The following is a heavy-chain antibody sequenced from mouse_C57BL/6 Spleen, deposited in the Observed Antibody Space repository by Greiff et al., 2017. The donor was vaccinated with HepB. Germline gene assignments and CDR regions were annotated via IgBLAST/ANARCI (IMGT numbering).Heavy chain of an antibody. Sequence: QVQLQQPGAELVKPGASVKLSCKASGYTFTSYWMHWVKQRPGQGLEWIGMIHPNSGSTNYNEKFKSKATLTVDKSSSTAYMQLSSLTSENSAVYYCARDDGYNFYYAMDYWGQGTSVTVSS. J-gene: IGHJ4*01. V-gene: IGHV1-64*01. CDR3: ARDDGYNFYYAMDY. CDR2: IHPNSGST. D-gene: IGHD2-3*01. CDR1: GYTFTSYW.